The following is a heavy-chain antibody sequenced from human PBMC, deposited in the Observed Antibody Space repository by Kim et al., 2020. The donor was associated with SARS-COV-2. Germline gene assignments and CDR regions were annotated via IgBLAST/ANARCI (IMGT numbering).Heavy chain of an antibody. Sequence: GGSLRLSCAASGFTFSSYWMHWVRQAPGKGLVWVSRINSDGSSTSYADSVKGRFTISRDNAKNTLYLQMNSLRAEDTAVYYCAREGYDSSGYYYYFDYWGQGTLVTVSS. V-gene: IGHV3-74*01. D-gene: IGHD3-22*01. CDR1: GFTFSSYW. CDR3: AREGYDSSGYYYYFDY. CDR2: INSDGSST. J-gene: IGHJ4*02.